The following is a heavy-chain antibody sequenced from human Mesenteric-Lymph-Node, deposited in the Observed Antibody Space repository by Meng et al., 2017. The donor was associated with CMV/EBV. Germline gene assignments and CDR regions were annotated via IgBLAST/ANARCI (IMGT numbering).Heavy chain of an antibody. Sequence: GESLKISCAASGFTFSGSAMHWVRQASGKGLEWVGRIRSKANSYATAYAASVKGRFTISRDDSKNTAYLQMNSLKTEDTAVYYCTLPAAEAIRGDYWGQGTLVTVSS. CDR3: TLPAAEAIRGDY. J-gene: IGHJ4*02. D-gene: IGHD6-13*01. V-gene: IGHV3-73*01. CDR2: IRSKANSYAT. CDR1: GFTFSGSA.